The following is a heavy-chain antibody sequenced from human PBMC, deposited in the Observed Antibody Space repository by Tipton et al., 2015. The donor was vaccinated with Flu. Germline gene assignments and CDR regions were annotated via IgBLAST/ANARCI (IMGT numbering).Heavy chain of an antibody. J-gene: IGHJ6*03. V-gene: IGHV4-4*07. D-gene: IGHD6-13*01. Sequence: TLSLTCTVSGGSISSYYWSWIRQPAGKGLEWIGRIYTSGSTNYNPSLKSRVTISVDTSKNQFSLKLSSVTAADTAVYYCARWAQGSIAAARYYYYYMDVWGKGTTVTVS. CDR2: IYTSGST. CDR3: ARWAQGSIAAARYYYYYMDV. CDR1: GGSISSYY.